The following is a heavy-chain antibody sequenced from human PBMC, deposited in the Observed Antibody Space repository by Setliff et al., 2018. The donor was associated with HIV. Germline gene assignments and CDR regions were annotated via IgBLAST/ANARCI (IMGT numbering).Heavy chain of an antibody. J-gene: IGHJ4*02. D-gene: IGHD6-13*01. CDR3: ARDDVAAPGSHHDY. V-gene: IGHV1-3*04. CDR1: GYTFTDYV. Sequence: GASVKVSCKASGYTFTDYVIRWVRQAPGQGPEWMAWIITGNGDTHYSQKFRDRVTVTRDTSANTAFMELNTLTSEDTAVYYCARDDVAAPGSHHDYWGQGTLVTVSS. CDR2: IITGNGDT.